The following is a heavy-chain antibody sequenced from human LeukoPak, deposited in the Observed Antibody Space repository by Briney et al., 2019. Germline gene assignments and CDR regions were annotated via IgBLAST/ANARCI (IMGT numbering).Heavy chain of an antibody. CDR1: VYTFTAYY. J-gene: IGHJ4*02. D-gene: IGHD5-12*01. Sequence: GASVNVSCKASVYTFTAYYMHWVRQAPGHGLEWMGIINPSAGSTTYAQKFQGRVVMTRDTSTSTVYMELSSLRSEDTAVYYCARDRRYNDYDYCFDSWGQGTLVTVSS. V-gene: IGHV1-46*01. CDR2: INPSAGST. CDR3: ARDRRYNDYDYCFDS.